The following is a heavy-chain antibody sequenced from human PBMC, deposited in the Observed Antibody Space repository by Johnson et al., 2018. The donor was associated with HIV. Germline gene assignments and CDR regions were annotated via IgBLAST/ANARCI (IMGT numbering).Heavy chain of an antibody. CDR2: IQSGGGT. CDR3: ARVKGITVFGVVRPHGAFDI. V-gene: IGHV3-66*01. CDR1: GFTFSSYW. J-gene: IGHJ3*02. Sequence: VQLVESGGGVVQPGRSLRLSCAASGFTFSSYWMSWVRQAPGTGLKWVAIIQSGGGTYPADSVKGRFTISRDNSKNTLYLQMNSLRVEDTAVYYCARVKGITVFGVVRPHGAFDIWGQGTMVIVSS. D-gene: IGHD3-3*01.